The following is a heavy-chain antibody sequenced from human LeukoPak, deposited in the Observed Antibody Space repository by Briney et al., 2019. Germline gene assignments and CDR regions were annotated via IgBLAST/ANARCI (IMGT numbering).Heavy chain of an antibody. CDR1: GYTFTGYY. D-gene: IGHD2-15*01. CDR3: ARDVRYCSGGSCQRSWEYFQH. Sequence: ASVKVSCKASGYTFTGYYMHWVRQAPGQGLEWMGRINPNSGGTNYAQKFQGRVTMTSDTSISTAYMELSRLRSDDAAVYYCARDVRYCSGGSCQRSWEYFQHWGQGTLVTVSS. CDR2: INPNSGGT. V-gene: IGHV1-2*06. J-gene: IGHJ1*01.